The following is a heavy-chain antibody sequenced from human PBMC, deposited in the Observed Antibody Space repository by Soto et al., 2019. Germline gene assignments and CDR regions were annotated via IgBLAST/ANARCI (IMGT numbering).Heavy chain of an antibody. V-gene: IGHV4-34*01. D-gene: IGHD6-13*01. CDR2: INHSGST. CDR3: AKIAAAGAYYFDY. Sequence: SETLSLTCAVYGGSFSGYYWSWIRQPPGKGLEWIGEINHSGSTNYNPSLKSRVTISVDTSKNQFSLKLSSVTAADTAVYYCAKIAAAGAYYFDYWGQGTLVTVSS. CDR1: GGSFSGYY. J-gene: IGHJ4*02.